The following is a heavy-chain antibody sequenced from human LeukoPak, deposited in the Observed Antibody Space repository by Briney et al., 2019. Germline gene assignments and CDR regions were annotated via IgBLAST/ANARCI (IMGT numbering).Heavy chain of an antibody. V-gene: IGHV3-74*01. J-gene: IGHJ5*02. CDR3: ARVYSSRNWFDP. CDR1: GFTFSSYW. CDR2: INSDGSST. Sequence: GSLRLSCAASGFTFSSYWMHWVRQAPGKGLVWVSRINSDGSSTSYANSVKGRFTISRDNAKNTLYLQMNSLRAEDTAVYYCARVYSSRNWFDPWGQGTLVTVSS. D-gene: IGHD6-13*01.